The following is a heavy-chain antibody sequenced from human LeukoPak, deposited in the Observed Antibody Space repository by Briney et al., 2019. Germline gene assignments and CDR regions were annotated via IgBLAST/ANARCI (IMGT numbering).Heavy chain of an antibody. J-gene: IGHJ4*02. CDR1: GITLSNYG. V-gene: IGHV3-23*01. D-gene: IGHD3-3*01. Sequence: GGSLRLSCAVSGITLSNYGMSWVRQAPGKGLEWVAGISGSGGETNYADSVKGRFTISRDNPKNTLYLQMNSLRAEDTAVYYCARVYENYDFWSDAIDYWGQGTLVTVSS. CDR3: ARVYENYDFWSDAIDY. CDR2: ISGSGGET.